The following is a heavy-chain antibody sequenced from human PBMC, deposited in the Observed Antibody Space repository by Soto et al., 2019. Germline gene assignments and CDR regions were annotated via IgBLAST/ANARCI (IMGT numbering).Heavy chain of an antibody. CDR1: GFTVSSNY. J-gene: IGHJ6*03. CDR3: AREVPAAISYYYYYMDV. V-gene: IGHV3-53*01. CDR2: IYSGGST. Sequence: GGSLRLSCAASGFTVSSNYMSWVRQAPGKGLEWVSVIYSGGSTYYADSVKGRFTISRDNSKNTLYRQMNSLRAEDTAVYYCAREVPAAISYYYYYMDVWGKGTTVTVSS. D-gene: IGHD2-2*02.